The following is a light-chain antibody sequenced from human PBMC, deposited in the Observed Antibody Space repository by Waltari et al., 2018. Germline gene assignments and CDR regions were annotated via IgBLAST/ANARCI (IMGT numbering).Light chain of an antibody. CDR3: QQRRNWPGT. CDR1: QSISYD. CDR2: DAS. Sequence: EIVLTQSPATLSLSPGERATLPCRASQSISYDLAWYQQKPGQAPRLLIYDASNRPTAIPARFSGSGSGTDFTLTISSLEPEDFAVYYCQQRRNWPGTFGQGTKLEIK. V-gene: IGKV3-11*01. J-gene: IGKJ2*01.